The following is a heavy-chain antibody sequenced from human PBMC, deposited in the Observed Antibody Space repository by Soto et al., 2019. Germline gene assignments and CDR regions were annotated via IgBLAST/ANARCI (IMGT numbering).Heavy chain of an antibody. J-gene: IGHJ6*02. V-gene: IGHV4-30-4*01. CDR3: ARGERSGSWNYYYGMDV. Sequence: SETLSLTCTVSGGSIISGDYYLICIRQPPGKGLELIGYIYYSGSTYYNPSLKSRVTISVDTSKNQFSLKLSSVTAADTAVYYCARGERSGSWNYYYGMDVWGQGTTVTVSS. CDR1: GGSIISGDYY. D-gene: IGHD2-15*01. CDR2: IYYSGST.